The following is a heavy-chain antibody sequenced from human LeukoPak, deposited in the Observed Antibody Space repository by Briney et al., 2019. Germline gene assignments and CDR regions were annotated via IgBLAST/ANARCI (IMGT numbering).Heavy chain of an antibody. CDR1: GFTFSSYG. V-gene: IGHV3-33*01. Sequence: GGSLRLSCAASGFTFSSYGMHWVRQAPGKGLEWVAVIWYDGSNKYYADSVKGRFTISRDNSKNTLYLQMNSLRAEDTAVYYRARARTPVGASGYFDYWGQGTLVTVSS. CDR2: IWYDGSNK. D-gene: IGHD1-26*01. J-gene: IGHJ4*02. CDR3: ARARTPVGASGYFDY.